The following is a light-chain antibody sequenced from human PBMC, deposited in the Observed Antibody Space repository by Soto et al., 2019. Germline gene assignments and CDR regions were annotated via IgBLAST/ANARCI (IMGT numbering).Light chain of an antibody. CDR2: GAS. J-gene: IGKJ3*01. Sequence: EIVMTQSPATLSVSPGERATLSCRANQSISSNLAWYQQKPGQAPRLLIYGASTRATGIPARFSGSGSGTEFPLTISSLQSEDFAVYYCHQYNNLFTFGPGTKVDIK. V-gene: IGKV3-15*01. CDR1: QSISSN. CDR3: HQYNNLFT.